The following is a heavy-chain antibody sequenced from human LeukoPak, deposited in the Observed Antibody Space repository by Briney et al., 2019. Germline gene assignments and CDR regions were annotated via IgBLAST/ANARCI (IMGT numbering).Heavy chain of an antibody. D-gene: IGHD2-15*01. Sequence: SETLSLTCAVYGGSFSGYYWSWIRQAPGKGLEWIGEINHSGSTNYNPSLKSRVTISVDTSKNQFSLKLSSVTAADTAVYYSARGLLGYCSGGSCYSDWFDPWGQGTLVTVSS. CDR1: GGSFSGYY. CDR2: INHSGST. J-gene: IGHJ5*02. CDR3: ARGLLGYCSGGSCYSDWFDP. V-gene: IGHV4-34*01.